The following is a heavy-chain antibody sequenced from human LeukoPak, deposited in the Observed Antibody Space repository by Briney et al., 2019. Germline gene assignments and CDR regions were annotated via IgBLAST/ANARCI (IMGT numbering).Heavy chain of an antibody. CDR3: ARVPNDFWSGYVYYMDV. D-gene: IGHD3-3*01. Sequence: GGSLRLSCAASGFTFSSYAMSWVRQAPGKGLEWVSAISGSGGSTYYADSVKGRFTISRDNAKNSLYLQMNSLRAEDTAAYYCARVPNDFWSGYVYYMDVWGKGTTVTVSS. J-gene: IGHJ6*03. CDR2: ISGSGGST. CDR1: GFTFSSYA. V-gene: IGHV3-23*01.